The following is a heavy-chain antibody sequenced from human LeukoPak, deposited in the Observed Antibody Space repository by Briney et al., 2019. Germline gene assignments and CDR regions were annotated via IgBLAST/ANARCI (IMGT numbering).Heavy chain of an antibody. J-gene: IGHJ3*02. CDR3: AKYAWGWLDI. CDR2: IYYSGST. V-gene: IGHV4-59*08. CDR1: GGSISSFY. Sequence: PSETLSLTCTVSGGSISSFYWSWIRQPPGKGLELIGYIYYSGSTHYNPSLESRVTISVDTSKNQFSLRLRSVTAADTAVYYCAKYAWGWLDIWGQGTMVTVSS. D-gene: IGHD6-19*01.